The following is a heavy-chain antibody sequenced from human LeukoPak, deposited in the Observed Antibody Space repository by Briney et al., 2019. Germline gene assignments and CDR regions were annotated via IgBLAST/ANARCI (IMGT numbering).Heavy chain of an antibody. Sequence: PSETLSLTCTVSGASISNSGYAWAWIRQPPGKGLEWIGSITYSGTTTYNPSPSLKGRVTISADTSKNKYFLQLTSVTAADTAVFYCARETLGTSKIEPWGQGTLVTVSS. J-gene: IGHJ5*02. CDR1: GASISNSGYA. CDR3: ARETLGTSKIEP. V-gene: IGHV4-39*02. D-gene: IGHD3-16*01. CDR2: ITYSGTT.